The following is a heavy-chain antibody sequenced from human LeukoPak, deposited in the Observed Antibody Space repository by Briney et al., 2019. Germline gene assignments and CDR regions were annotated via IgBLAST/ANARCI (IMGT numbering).Heavy chain of an antibody. CDR3: ATDRYCSGGSCYSGVDWFDP. V-gene: IGHV3-48*01. CDR2: ISSSSSTI. CDR1: GFTFSSYS. J-gene: IGHJ5*02. D-gene: IGHD2-15*01. Sequence: GGSLRLSCAASGFTFSSYSMNWVRQAPGKGLEWVSYISSSSSTIYYADSVKGRFTISRDNAKNSLYLQMNSLRAEDTAVYYCATDRYCSGGSCYSGVDWFDPWGQGTLVTVSS.